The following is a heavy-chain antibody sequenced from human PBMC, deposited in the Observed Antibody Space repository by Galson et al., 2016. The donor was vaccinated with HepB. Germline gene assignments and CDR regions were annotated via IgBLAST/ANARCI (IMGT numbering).Heavy chain of an antibody. V-gene: IGHV3-30*03. CDR1: GFTFSSFG. D-gene: IGHD2-15*01. CDR2: ISSDGNNK. Sequence: SLRLSCAASGFTFSSFGMHWVRQAPGKGLEWVAVISSDGNNKYFADSVKGRFTISRDNSENTLYLQMNSLRAEDTAVCYCATPLGYCRGGTCYGGYFYGMDVWGQGTTVIVSS. CDR3: ATPLGYCRGGTCYGGYFYGMDV. J-gene: IGHJ6*02.